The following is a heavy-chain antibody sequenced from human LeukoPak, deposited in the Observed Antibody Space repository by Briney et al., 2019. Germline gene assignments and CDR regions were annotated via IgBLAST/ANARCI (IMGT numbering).Heavy chain of an antibody. J-gene: IGHJ6*03. D-gene: IGHD3-22*01. V-gene: IGHV4-4*07. Sequence: TSETLSLTCTVSGGSISSYYWSWIRQPAGKGLEWIGRIYTSGSTNYNPSLKSRVTMSVDTSKNQFSLKLSSVTAADTAVYYCARGHITMIVVPKTEDYYYMDVWGKGTTVTVSS. CDR1: GGSISSYY. CDR2: IYTSGST. CDR3: ARGHITMIVVPKTEDYYYMDV.